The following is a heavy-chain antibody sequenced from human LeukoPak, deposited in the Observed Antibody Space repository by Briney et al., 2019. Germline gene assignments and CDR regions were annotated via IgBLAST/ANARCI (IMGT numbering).Heavy chain of an antibody. CDR3: ARDKGGCSSTSCYTRWFDP. CDR2: ISAGNGNT. V-gene: IGHV1-3*01. CDR1: GYTFTSYA. Sequence: ASVKVSCMASGYTFTSYAMHWVRQAPGQRLEWMGWISAGNGNTKYSQKFQGRVTITRDTSASTAYMELSSLRSEDTAVYYCARDKGGCSSTSCYTRWFDPWGQGTLVTVS. J-gene: IGHJ5*02. D-gene: IGHD2-2*02.